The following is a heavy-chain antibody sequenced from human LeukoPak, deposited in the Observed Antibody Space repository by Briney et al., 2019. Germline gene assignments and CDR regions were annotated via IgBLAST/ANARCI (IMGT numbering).Heavy chain of an antibody. V-gene: IGHV3-11*01. Sequence: GGSLRLSCAASGSTVSSNYMSWIRQAPGKGLEWVSYISSSGSTIYYADSVKGRFTISRDNAKNSLYLQMNSLRAEDTAVYYCARSPNYYDSSGYSYWGQGTLVTVSS. CDR3: ARSPNYYDSSGYSY. CDR1: GSTVSSNY. D-gene: IGHD3-22*01. CDR2: ISSSGSTI. J-gene: IGHJ4*02.